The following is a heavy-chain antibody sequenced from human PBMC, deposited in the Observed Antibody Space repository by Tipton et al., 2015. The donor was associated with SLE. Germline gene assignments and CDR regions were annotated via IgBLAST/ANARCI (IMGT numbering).Heavy chain of an antibody. D-gene: IGHD2-15*01. CDR1: GFTFTIYA. CDR2: ISYDGSNK. CDR3: AREGDIVVVVDAFDI. V-gene: IGHV3-30*04. Sequence: SLRLSCAASGFTFTIYAMHWVRQAPGKGLEWVAVISYDGSNKYYADSVKGRFTISRDNSKNTLYLQMNSLRAEDTAVYYCAREGDIVVVVDAFDIWGQGTMVSVSS. J-gene: IGHJ3*02.